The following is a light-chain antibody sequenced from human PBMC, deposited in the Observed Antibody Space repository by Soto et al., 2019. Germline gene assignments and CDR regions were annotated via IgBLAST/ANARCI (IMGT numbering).Light chain of an antibody. J-gene: IGLJ1*01. Sequence: QSALTQPASVSGTPGQSITISCTGSNSYVGIYDFVSWYQHHPGRAPKLIVSEVSHRPSGVSNRFSGSKSGNTASLTISGLQSEDEADYYCISYTSDDVRYVFGTGTKLTVL. CDR2: EVS. V-gene: IGLV2-14*01. CDR1: NSYVGIYDF. CDR3: ISYTSDDVRYV.